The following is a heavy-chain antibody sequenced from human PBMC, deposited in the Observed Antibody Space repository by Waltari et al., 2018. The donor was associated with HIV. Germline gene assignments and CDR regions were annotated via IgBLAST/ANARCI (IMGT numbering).Heavy chain of an antibody. V-gene: IGHV4-30-2*01. CDR3: ASLAPRLPSFALDV. Sequence: QLQLQESGSGLVKPSQNLSLTCAFSGDSISTSSYSRTWVRQPPGKGLEWIGDIHHGGNTYYNPSLKSRVTILMDRSKNHFSLRLSSVTAADTAVYYCASLAPRLPSFALDVWGQGTTVTVSS. D-gene: IGHD3-16*01. J-gene: IGHJ6*02. CDR2: IHHGGNT. CDR1: GDSISTSSYS.